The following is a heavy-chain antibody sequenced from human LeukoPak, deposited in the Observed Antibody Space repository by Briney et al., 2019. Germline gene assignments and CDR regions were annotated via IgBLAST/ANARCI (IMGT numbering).Heavy chain of an antibody. V-gene: IGHV4-34*01. Sequence: KASETLSLTCAVYGGSFSGYYWSWIRQPPGKGLEWIGEINHSGSTNYNPSLKSRVTISVDTSKNQFSLKLSSVTAADTAVYYCARGRYYDFWSGYYTGVSYYFDYWGQGTLVTVSS. D-gene: IGHD3-3*01. CDR3: ARGRYYDFWSGYYTGVSYYFDY. CDR2: INHSGST. CDR1: GGSFSGYY. J-gene: IGHJ4*02.